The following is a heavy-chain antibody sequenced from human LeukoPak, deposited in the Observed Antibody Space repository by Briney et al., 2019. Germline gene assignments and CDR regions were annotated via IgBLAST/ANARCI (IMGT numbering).Heavy chain of an antibody. Sequence: GGSLRLSCAASGFTVSSNYMSWVRQAPGKGLVWVSRINSDGSSTSYADSVRGRFTISRDNAKNTVYLQMNSLRAEDTAVFYCARDSSGSFDYWGQGTLVTVSS. CDR1: GFTVSSNY. V-gene: IGHV3-74*01. J-gene: IGHJ4*02. D-gene: IGHD3-10*01. CDR2: INSDGSST. CDR3: ARDSSGSFDY.